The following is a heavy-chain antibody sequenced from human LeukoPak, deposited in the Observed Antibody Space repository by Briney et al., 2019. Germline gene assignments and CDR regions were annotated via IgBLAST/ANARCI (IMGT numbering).Heavy chain of an antibody. CDR1: GFTFSSYD. Sequence: GGSLRLSCAASGFTFSSYDMHWVRQATGKGLEWVSAIGTAGDTYYTGSVKGRFTISRENAKNSLYLQMNSLRAGDTAVYYCARGHGSYGPNWFDPWGQGTLVTVSS. J-gene: IGHJ5*02. V-gene: IGHV3-13*01. CDR2: IGTAGDT. CDR3: ARGHGSYGPNWFDP. D-gene: IGHD5-18*01.